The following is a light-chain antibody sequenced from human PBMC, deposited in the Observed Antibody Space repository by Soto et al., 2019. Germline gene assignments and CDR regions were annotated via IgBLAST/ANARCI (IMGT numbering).Light chain of an antibody. CDR1: QSVSSN. CDR3: QQYNNWPLG. V-gene: IGKV3-15*01. Sequence: EIVIPQAPATLSVSPGERATLSCRASQSVSSNLAWHQQKPGQAPRLLIYGASTRATGIPARFSGSGSGTEFTLTISSLQSEDFAVYYCQQYNNWPLGFGGGTKVDIK. J-gene: IGKJ4*01. CDR2: GAS.